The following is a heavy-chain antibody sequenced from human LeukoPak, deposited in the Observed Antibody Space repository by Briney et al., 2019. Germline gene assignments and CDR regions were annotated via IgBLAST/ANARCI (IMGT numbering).Heavy chain of an antibody. V-gene: IGHV4-31*03. J-gene: IGHJ4*02. CDR2: IYYSGST. D-gene: IGHD6-13*01. Sequence: PSQTLSLTCTVSGGSISSGGYYWSWIRQHPGKGLEWIGYIYYSGSTYYNPSLKRRVTISVDTSKNQFSLKLSSVTAADTAVYYCARGFASSSSAYWGQGTLVTVSS. CDR3: ARGFASSSSAY. CDR1: GGSISSGGYY.